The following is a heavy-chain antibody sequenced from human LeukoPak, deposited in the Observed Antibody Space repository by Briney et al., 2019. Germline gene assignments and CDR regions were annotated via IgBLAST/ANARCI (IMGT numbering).Heavy chain of an antibody. D-gene: IGHD3-10*01. CDR3: ARDHTVVHIFDY. CDR2: ISSSGSYI. J-gene: IGHJ4*02. V-gene: IGHV3-21*01. Sequence: PGGSLRLSCAASGFTFSSYEMNWVRQAPGKGLEWVSSISSSGSYIYYADSVKGRFTISRDNAKNSLYLQMNSLRAEDTAVYYCARDHTVVHIFDYWGQGTLVTVSS. CDR1: GFTFSSYE.